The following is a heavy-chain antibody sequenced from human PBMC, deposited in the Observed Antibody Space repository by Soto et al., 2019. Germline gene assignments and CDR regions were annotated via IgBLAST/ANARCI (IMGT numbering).Heavy chain of an antibody. D-gene: IGHD3-22*01. CDR1: GYRFTHYI. J-gene: IGHJ4*02. CDR2: IGAGDGKT. CDR3: VRDYASDSGVHLDF. V-gene: IGHV1-3*01. Sequence: QVQLVQSGTEVKKPGASVKVSCKASGYRFTHYIIHWVRQAPGQRLEWMGWIGAGDGKTYYSQNFQGRVTITKDTSASTACMELSSLISEDTAVYYCVRDYASDSGVHLDFWGQGTLVTVSS.